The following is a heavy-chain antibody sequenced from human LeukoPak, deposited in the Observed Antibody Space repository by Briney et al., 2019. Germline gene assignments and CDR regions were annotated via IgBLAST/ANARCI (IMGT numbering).Heavy chain of an antibody. D-gene: IGHD3-22*01. CDR1: GFTFSSYG. V-gene: IGHV3-33*06. CDR3: AKDRYYYDSSGLFDY. CDR2: IWYDGSNK. J-gene: IGHJ4*02. Sequence: GRSLRLSCAASGFTFSSYGMHWVRQAPGKGLEWVAVIWYDGSNKYYADSVKGRFTISRDNSKNTLYLQMNSLIAEDTAVYYCAKDRYYYDSSGLFDYWGQGTLVTVSS.